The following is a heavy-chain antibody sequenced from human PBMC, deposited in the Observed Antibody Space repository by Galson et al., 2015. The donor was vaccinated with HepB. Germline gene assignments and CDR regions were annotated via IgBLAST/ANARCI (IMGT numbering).Heavy chain of an antibody. Sequence: SLRLSCAASGFTFSDYVMTWVRQAPGKRLEWVSSITGSGVSTFYADSVKGRFTISRDNSKNTLYMQMNSLRAEDTAVYYCAKGKSSDNLDWFDPWGQGTLVTVSS. CDR1: GFTFSDYV. V-gene: IGHV3-23*01. CDR2: ITGSGVST. CDR3: AKGKSSDNLDWFDP. J-gene: IGHJ5*02. D-gene: IGHD3-22*01.